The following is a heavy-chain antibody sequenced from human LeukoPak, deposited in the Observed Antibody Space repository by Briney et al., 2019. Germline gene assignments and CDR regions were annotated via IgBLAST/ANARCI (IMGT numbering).Heavy chain of an antibody. J-gene: IGHJ4*02. D-gene: IGHD3-10*01. CDR1: GFTFSSYE. CDR3: ASSVRGTAWLNR. Sequence: TGGSLRLSCAASGFTFSSYEMNWVRQPPGKGLEWIGEINHSGSTNYNPSLKSRVTISLDTSKNQFSLKLNSVTAADTAVYYCASSVRGTAWLNRWGQGTLVTVSS. CDR2: INHSGST. V-gene: IGHV4-34*01.